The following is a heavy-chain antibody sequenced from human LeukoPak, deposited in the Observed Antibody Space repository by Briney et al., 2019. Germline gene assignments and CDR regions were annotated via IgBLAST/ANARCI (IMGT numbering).Heavy chain of an antibody. D-gene: IGHD5-12*01. CDR3: AKDMGGYPSFKFDY. V-gene: IGHV3-23*01. CDR1: GFTLSSYA. CDR2: ISGSGGST. Sequence: GGSLRLSCAASGFTLSSYAMSWVRQAPGKGLEWVSAISGSGGSTYYADSVKGRFTISRDNSKNTLYLQMNSLRAGDTAVYYCAKDMGGYPSFKFDYWGQGTLVTVSS. J-gene: IGHJ4*02.